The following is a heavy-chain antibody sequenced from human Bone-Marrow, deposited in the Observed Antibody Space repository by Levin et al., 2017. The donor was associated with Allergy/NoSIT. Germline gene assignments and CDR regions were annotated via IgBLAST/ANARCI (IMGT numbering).Heavy chain of an antibody. CDR1: GFTFRNYV. J-gene: IGHJ2*01. D-gene: IGHD4-17*01. CDR2: ISGSADNT. V-gene: IGHV3-23*01. CDR3: AKDPDYGDYSNYWYFDL. Sequence: SCAASGFTFRNYVVSWVRQVPGKGLEWVSAISGSADNTYYADSVKGRFTISRDNSKNTLYLQMNSLRAEDTAVYYCAKDPDYGDYSNYWYFDLWGRGTLVTVSS.